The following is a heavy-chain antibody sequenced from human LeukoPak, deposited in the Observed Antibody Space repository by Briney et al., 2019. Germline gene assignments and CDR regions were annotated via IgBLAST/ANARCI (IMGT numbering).Heavy chain of an antibody. CDR3: ARGFYYGSGSYSPYYYYMDV. D-gene: IGHD3-10*01. CDR1: GYTFTSYG. V-gene: IGHV1-18*01. Sequence: ASVKVSCKASGYTFTSYGISWVRQAPGQGLEWMGWISAYNGNTNYAQKLQGRVTMTRNTSISTAYMELSSLRSEDTAVYYCARGFYYGSGSYSPYYYYMDVWGKGTTVTISS. CDR2: ISAYNGNT. J-gene: IGHJ6*03.